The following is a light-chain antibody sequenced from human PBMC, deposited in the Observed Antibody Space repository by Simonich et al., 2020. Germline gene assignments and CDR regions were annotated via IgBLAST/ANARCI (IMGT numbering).Light chain of an antibody. CDR3: CSYAGSSTLV. CDR1: SSEVWSYNL. J-gene: IGLJ3*02. V-gene: IGLV2-23*01. CDR2: EGS. Sequence: QSALTQPASVAGSPGQSITISCTGTSSEVWSYNLVYWHQQHPGKAPKLIIYEGSKRPSGVSNRFSCSKSGNTASLTISGLQAEDEADYYCCSYAGSSTLVFGGGTKLTVL.